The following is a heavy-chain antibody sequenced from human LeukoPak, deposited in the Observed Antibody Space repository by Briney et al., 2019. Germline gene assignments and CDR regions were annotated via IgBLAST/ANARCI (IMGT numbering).Heavy chain of an antibody. D-gene: IGHD1-14*01. Sequence: GGSLRLSCAASGFAFSSYAMSWVRQAPGKGLEWVSTISTSGGRTYYADSVKGRFTISRDNSKNTLYLQMNSLRVEDTAVHYCARDVETGGYNGMDVWGQGTTVTVSS. V-gene: IGHV3-23*01. J-gene: IGHJ6*02. CDR3: ARDVETGGYNGMDV. CDR2: ISTSGGRT. CDR1: GFAFSSYA.